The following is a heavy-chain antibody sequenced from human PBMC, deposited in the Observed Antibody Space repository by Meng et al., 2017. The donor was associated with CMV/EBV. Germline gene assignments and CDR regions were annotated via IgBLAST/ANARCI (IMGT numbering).Heavy chain of an antibody. CDR1: GGSIRSYY. D-gene: IGHD2-15*01. J-gene: IGHJ5*02. CDR3: ARSMVVAGDWFDP. V-gene: IGHV4-4*07. CDR2: IYTSGST. Sequence: LAEAGPGLVWPSETLSLTCTVSGGSIRSYYWSWIRQPAGKGLEWIGRIYTSGSTNYNPSLKSRVTMSVDTSKNQFSLKLSSVTATDTAVYYCARSMVVAGDWFDPWGQGTLVTVSS.